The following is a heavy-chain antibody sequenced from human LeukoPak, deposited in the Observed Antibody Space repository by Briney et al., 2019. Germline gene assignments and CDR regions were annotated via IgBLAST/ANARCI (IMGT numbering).Heavy chain of an antibody. CDR3: AKDLFGGYYPGYYYYGMDV. V-gene: IGHV3-23*01. D-gene: IGHD3-22*01. CDR2: TNSVGTST. Sequence: GGSLRVSCATPGFPFSDFSMSWVRQAPGKGLEWISTTNSVGTSTYYAESVEGRFTISRDKSKNKLYLQMNSLRAEDTAVYYCAKDLFGGYYPGYYYYGMDVWGQGTTVTVSS. J-gene: IGHJ6*02. CDR1: GFPFSDFS.